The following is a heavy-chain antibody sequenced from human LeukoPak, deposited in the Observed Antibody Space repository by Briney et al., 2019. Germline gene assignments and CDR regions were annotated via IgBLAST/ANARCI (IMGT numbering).Heavy chain of an antibody. V-gene: IGHV3-74*01. CDR2: MNSDGSST. CDR3: AREIVVLNVGDGFDY. J-gene: IGHJ4*02. D-gene: IGHD3-22*01. CDR1: GFTFSNYW. Sequence: GGSLRLSCAASGFTFSNYWMHWVRQAPGKGLVWVSRMNSDGSSTSYADSVKGRFTISRDNAKNTLYLQMNSLRVEDTAVYYCAREIVVLNVGDGFDYWGQGTLVTVSS.